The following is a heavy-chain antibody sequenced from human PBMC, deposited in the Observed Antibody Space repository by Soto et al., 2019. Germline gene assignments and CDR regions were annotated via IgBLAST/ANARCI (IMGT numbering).Heavy chain of an antibody. CDR2: INAGNGNT. CDR3: ARCPLIAAPDL. J-gene: IGHJ2*01. D-gene: IGHD6-13*01. Sequence: QVQLVQSGAEVKKPGASVKVSCKASGYTFTSYAMHWVRQAPGQRLEWMGWINAGNGNTKYSQKLQGRVTMTTDTSTSTAYMELRSLRSDDTAVYYCARCPLIAAPDLWGRGTLVTVSS. CDR1: GYTFTSYA. V-gene: IGHV1-3*01.